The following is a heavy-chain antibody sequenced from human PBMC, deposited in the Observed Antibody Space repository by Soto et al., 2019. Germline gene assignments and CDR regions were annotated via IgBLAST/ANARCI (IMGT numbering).Heavy chain of an antibody. CDR1: IDSIYSRHG. V-gene: IGHV4-4*02. CDR2: ISHSGST. CDR3: AARHFWSRPWTDRRLDY. D-gene: IGHD3-3*02. Sequence: SETLSITCAVSIDSIYSRHGGICVGKPPEKGLEWIGQISHSGSTTYNPSLTSRVTISVDKSKNHFSLKLTSVTAADTAVYYCAARHFWSRPWTDRRLDYWGQGTLVTSPQ. J-gene: IGHJ4*02.